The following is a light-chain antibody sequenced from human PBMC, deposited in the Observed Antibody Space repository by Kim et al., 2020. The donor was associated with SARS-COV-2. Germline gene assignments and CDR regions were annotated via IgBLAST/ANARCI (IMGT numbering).Light chain of an antibody. Sequence: DIQMTQSPSTLSASVGDTVTITCRASQSVGDWLAWYQQKPGKAPKLLIYDASSLESGVPLRFSGGGYGTEFTLRISGLQPEDFASYTFHHYDSLSRTFGHGRKV. J-gene: IGKJ1*01. CDR3: HHYDSLSRT. CDR1: QSVGDW. V-gene: IGKV1-5*01. CDR2: DAS.